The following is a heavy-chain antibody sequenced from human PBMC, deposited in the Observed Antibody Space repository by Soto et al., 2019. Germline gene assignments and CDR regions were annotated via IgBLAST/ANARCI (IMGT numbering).Heavy chain of an antibody. Sequence: GGSLRLSCAASGFTFSSYWMSWVRQAPGKGLEWVANIKQDGSEKYYVDSVKGRFTISRDNAKNSLYLQMNSLRAEDTAVYYCARTSLSITMIVVVIKEGAFDIWGQGTMVTVSS. CDR1: GFTFSSYW. D-gene: IGHD3-22*01. J-gene: IGHJ3*02. V-gene: IGHV3-7*01. CDR3: ARTSLSITMIVVVIKEGAFDI. CDR2: IKQDGSEK.